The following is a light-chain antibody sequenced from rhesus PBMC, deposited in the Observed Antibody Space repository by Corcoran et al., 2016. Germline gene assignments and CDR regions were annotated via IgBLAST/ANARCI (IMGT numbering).Light chain of an antibody. J-gene: IGKJ2*01. V-gene: IGKV1-22*01. CDR1: QSISSW. CDR3: QQYSSSPYS. CDR2: KAS. Sequence: DIQMTQSPSSLSASVGDTVTITCRASQSISSWLAWYQQKPGKAPKLLLYKASTLQSGVPSRFRGGGSWTDFPLTISSLQSEDFATYYCQQYSSSPYSFGQGTKVEIK.